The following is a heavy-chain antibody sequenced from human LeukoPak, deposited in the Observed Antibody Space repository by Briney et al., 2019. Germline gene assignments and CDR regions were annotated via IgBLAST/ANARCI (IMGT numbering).Heavy chain of an antibody. V-gene: IGHV4-59*01. CDR1: GGSISSYY. CDR3: ARAAVPYYFYY. Sequence: SETLSLTCTVSGGSISSYYWSWIRQPPGKGLEWIGYIYYSGSTNYNPSLKSRVTISVDTSKNQFSLKLSSVTAADTAVYYCARAAVPYYFYYWGQGTLVTVSS. J-gene: IGHJ4*02. D-gene: IGHD2-2*01. CDR2: IYYSGST.